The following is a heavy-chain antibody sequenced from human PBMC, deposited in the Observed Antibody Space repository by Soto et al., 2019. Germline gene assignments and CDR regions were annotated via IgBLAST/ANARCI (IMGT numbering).Heavy chain of an antibody. V-gene: IGHV4-59*01. CDR1: GGSISGSY. CDR2: VYYTGST. Sequence: SETLSLTCSVSGGSISGSYWSWIRQSPGEGLEWLGYVYYTGSTNYSPSLRSRVSISVDTSKNEFSLRLSSVTAADTAVYFCARSVAVPGAHIDYWGQGTQVTVSS. D-gene: IGHD6-19*01. CDR3: ARSVAVPGAHIDY. J-gene: IGHJ4*02.